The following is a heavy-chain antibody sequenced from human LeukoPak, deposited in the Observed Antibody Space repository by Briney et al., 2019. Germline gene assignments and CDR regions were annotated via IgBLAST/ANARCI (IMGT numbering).Heavy chain of an antibody. D-gene: IGHD3-3*01. J-gene: IGHJ4*02. V-gene: IGHV1-18*01. CDR1: GYTFTSYG. Sequence: GASVKVSCKASGYTFTSYGISWVRQAPGQGLEWMGWISAYNGNTNYAQKLQGRVTMTTDTSTSTAYMELRSLRSDDTAGYYCARVGYYDFWSGRLDYFDYWGQGTLVTVSS. CDR2: ISAYNGNT. CDR3: ARVGYYDFWSGRLDYFDY.